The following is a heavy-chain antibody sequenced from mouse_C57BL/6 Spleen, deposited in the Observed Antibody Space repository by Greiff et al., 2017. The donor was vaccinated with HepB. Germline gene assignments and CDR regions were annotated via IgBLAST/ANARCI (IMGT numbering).Heavy chain of an antibody. Sequence: QVQLQQSGAELVRPGTSVKVSCKASGYAFTNYLIEWVKQRPGQGLEWIGVINPGSGGTNYNEKFKGKATLTADKSSSTAYMQLSSLTSEDSAVYFCASGLWSNYVWGQGTLVTVSA. V-gene: IGHV1-54*01. CDR2: INPGSGGT. D-gene: IGHD2-5*01. CDR1: GYAFTNYL. CDR3: ASGLWSNYV. J-gene: IGHJ3*01.